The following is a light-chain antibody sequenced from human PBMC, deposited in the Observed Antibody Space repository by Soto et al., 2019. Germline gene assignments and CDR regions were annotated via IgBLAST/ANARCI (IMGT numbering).Light chain of an antibody. V-gene: IGLV2-14*01. CDR3: SSYTSSTTRV. Sequence: QSALTQPASVSGSPGQSITISCTGTNSDVGDYNYVSWYQQHPGKAPKLMIYDVSNRPSGVSNRFSGSKSGSTASLTISGLQAEDEADYYCSSYTSSTTRVFGTGTKLTVL. CDR2: DVS. J-gene: IGLJ1*01. CDR1: NSDVGDYNY.